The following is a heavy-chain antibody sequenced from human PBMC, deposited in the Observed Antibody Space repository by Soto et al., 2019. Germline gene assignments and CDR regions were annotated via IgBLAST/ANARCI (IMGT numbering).Heavy chain of an antibody. CDR2: IHYSGNT. Sequence: PSETLSLTCTVSGGSISSDDYFWSWLRQPPGKGLEWIGYIHYSGNTYYNPSLKSRVTISVDTSKNQFSLKLSSVTAADTAVYYCARGTQTRGWFDPWGQGTLVTVSS. CDR3: ARGTQTRGWFDP. J-gene: IGHJ5*02. CDR1: GGSISSDDYF. V-gene: IGHV4-30-4*01. D-gene: IGHD2-2*01.